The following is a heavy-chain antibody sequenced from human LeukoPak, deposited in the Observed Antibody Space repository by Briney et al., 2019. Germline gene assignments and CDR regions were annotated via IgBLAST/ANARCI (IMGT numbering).Heavy chain of an antibody. Sequence: GGSLRLSCAASGFTFSSYAMSWVRQAPGKGREWDSAISGSGGSTYYADSVKGRFTISRDNSKNTLYLQMNSLRAEDTAVYYCAKDRVGSQLERPGWFDPWGQGTLVTVSS. J-gene: IGHJ5*02. CDR2: ISGSGGST. D-gene: IGHD1-1*01. V-gene: IGHV3-23*01. CDR1: GFTFSSYA. CDR3: AKDRVGSQLERPGWFDP.